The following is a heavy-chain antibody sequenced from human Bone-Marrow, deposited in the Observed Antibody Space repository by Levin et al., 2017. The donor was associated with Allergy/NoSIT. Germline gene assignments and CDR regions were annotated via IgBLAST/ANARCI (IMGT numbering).Heavy chain of an antibody. D-gene: IGHD3-10*01. CDR1: GGSISSSSYY. Sequence: SQTLSLTCTVSGGSISSSSYYWGWIRQPPGKGLEWIGSIYYSGSTYYNPSLKSRVTISVDTSKNQFSLKLSSVTAADTAVYYCARSDYYGSGSYYNPYWYFDLWGRGTLVTVSS. CDR2: IYYSGST. CDR3: ARSDYYGSGSYYNPYWYFDL. J-gene: IGHJ2*01. V-gene: IGHV4-39*01.